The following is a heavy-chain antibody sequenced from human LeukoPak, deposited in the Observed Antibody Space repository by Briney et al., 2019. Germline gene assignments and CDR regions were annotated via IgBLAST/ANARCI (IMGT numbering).Heavy chain of an antibody. V-gene: IGHV4-61*02. Sequence: PSQTLSLTCTVSGGSISSGGYYWSWIRQPPGKGLEWIGRINFAGSTNYNPSLKSRVTMSVDTSKNQFSLKLSSVTAADTAVYYCARAPTNYYYYYMDVWGKGTTVTVSS. CDR3: ARAPTNYYYYYMDV. CDR1: GGSISSGGYY. CDR2: INFAGST. J-gene: IGHJ6*03. D-gene: IGHD5-24*01.